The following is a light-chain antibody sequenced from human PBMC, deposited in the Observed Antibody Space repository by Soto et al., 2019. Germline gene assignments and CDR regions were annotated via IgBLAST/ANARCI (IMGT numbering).Light chain of an antibody. V-gene: IGKV1-8*01. CDR3: QQYYSYPPMYT. Sequence: AIRMTQSPSSFSASTGDRVTITCRASQGISNYLAWYQQKPGKAPKLLIYAASTLQSGVPSRFGGSGSGTDFTLTISCLQSEDFATYYCQQYYSYPPMYTFGQGTKLEIK. CDR1: QGISNY. CDR2: AAS. J-gene: IGKJ2*01.